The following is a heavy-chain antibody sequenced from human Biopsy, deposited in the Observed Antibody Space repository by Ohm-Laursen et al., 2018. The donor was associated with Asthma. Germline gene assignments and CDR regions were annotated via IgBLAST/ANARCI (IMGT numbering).Heavy chain of an antibody. D-gene: IGHD3-9*01. CDR3: ARTYYDFLTGQVNDAFAI. V-gene: IGHV1-46*01. Sequence: ASVKVSCKASGYTFTSYYMHWVRQAPGHGLEWMGMINPFGGSSNFAQKFQGRVTITRDTSASTAYMELSSLRSEDTAVYYCARTYYDFLTGQVNDAFAIWGQGTMVTVSS. CDR2: INPFGGSS. CDR1: GYTFTSYY. J-gene: IGHJ3*02.